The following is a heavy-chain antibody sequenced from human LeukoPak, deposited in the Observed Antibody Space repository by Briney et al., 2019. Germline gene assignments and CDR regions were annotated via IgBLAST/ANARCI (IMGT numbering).Heavy chain of an antibody. CDR1: GFTFRNYG. Sequence: GRSLRLSCAASGFTFRNYGMHWVRQAPGKGLEWVAVISYDGSNKYYADSVKGRFTISRDNSKSTLCLQMNSLRAEDTAVYYCAKQLGYCSNGSCYFPYWGQGTLVTVSS. CDR3: AKQLGYCSNGSCYFPY. D-gene: IGHD2-15*01. V-gene: IGHV3-30*18. CDR2: ISYDGSNK. J-gene: IGHJ4*02.